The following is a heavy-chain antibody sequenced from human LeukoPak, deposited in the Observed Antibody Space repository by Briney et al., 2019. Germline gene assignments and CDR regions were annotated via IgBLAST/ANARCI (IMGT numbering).Heavy chain of an antibody. CDR3: AKADTAMVNLAALDY. V-gene: IGHV3-30*18. CDR1: GFTFSSYG. CDR2: ISYDGSNK. D-gene: IGHD5-18*01. J-gene: IGHJ4*02. Sequence: QPGGSLRLSCAASGFTFSSYGMHWVRQAPGKGLEWVAVISYDGSNKYYADSVKGRFTISRDNSKNTLYLQMNSLRAEDTAVYYCAKADTAMVNLAALDYWGQGTLVTVSS.